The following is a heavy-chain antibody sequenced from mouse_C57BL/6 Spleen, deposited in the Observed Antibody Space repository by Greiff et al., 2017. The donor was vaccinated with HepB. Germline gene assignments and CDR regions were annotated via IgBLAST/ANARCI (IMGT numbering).Heavy chain of an antibody. Sequence: VQLQQPGAELVKPGASVKLSCKASGYTFTSYWMHWVKQRPGQGLEWIGMIHPNSGSTNYNEKFKSKATLTVDKSSSTAYMQLSSLTSEDSAVYYCAHYYGSSLWYFDVWGTGTTVTVSS. CDR2: IHPNSGST. CDR1: GYTFTSYW. V-gene: IGHV1-64*01. J-gene: IGHJ1*03. CDR3: AHYYGSSLWYFDV. D-gene: IGHD1-1*01.